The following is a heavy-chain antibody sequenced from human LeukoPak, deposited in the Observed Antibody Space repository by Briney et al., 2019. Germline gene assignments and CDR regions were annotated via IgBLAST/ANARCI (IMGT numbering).Heavy chain of an antibody. J-gene: IGHJ4*02. CDR2: ISAYNGNT. D-gene: IGHD3-9*01. CDR1: GYTFTSYG. Sequence: GASVKVSCRASGYTFTSYGISWVRQAPGQRLEWMGWISAYNGNTNYAQKLQGRVTMTTDTSTSTAYMELRSLRSDDTAVYYCARGYRYDILTGYLYWGQGTLVTVSS. V-gene: IGHV1-18*04. CDR3: ARGYRYDILTGYLY.